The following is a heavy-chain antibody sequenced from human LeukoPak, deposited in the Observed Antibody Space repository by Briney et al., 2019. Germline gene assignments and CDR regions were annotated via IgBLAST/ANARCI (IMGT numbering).Heavy chain of an antibody. CDR1: GFTFSRHA. CDR3: SRGLDRGYAYGPLE. CDR2: ISDNGGST. V-gene: IGHV3-64*01. Sequence: PGGSLRLSCAASGFTFSRHAMHWVRQAPGKGLEYISSISDNGGSTFYANSVRGRFTISRDNSNNMLYLQIGSLRVEDMAVYYCSRGLDRGYAYGPLEWGQGDLVTVSS. J-gene: IGHJ4*02. D-gene: IGHD5-18*01.